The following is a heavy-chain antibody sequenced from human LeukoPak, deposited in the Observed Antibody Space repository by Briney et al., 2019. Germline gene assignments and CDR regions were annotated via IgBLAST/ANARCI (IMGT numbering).Heavy chain of an antibody. CDR1: GFTFTSYG. CDR3: ARGYPYYDFWSGYYYFDY. J-gene: IGHJ4*02. D-gene: IGHD3-3*01. Sequence: GGSLRLSCAASGFTFTSYGISWVRQATGQGLEWMGWMNPNSGNTGYAQKFQGRVTMTRNTSISTAYMELSSLRSEDTAVYYCARGYPYYDFWSGYYYFDYWGQGTLVTVSS. CDR2: MNPNSGNT. V-gene: IGHV1-8*02.